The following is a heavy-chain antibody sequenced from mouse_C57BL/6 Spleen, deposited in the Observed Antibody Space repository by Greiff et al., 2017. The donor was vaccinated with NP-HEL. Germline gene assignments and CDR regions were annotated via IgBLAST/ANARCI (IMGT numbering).Heavy chain of an antibody. CDR2: IDPSDSYT. V-gene: IGHV1-59*01. D-gene: IGHD3-3*01. CDR3: ARRAGAWFAY. Sequence: VQLQQSGAELVRPGTSVKLSCKASGYTFTSYWMHWVKQRPGQGLEWIGVIDPSDSYTNYNQKFKGKATLTVDTSSSTAYMQLSSLTSEDSAVYYCARRAGAWFAYWGQGTLVTVSA. CDR1: GYTFTSYW. J-gene: IGHJ3*01.